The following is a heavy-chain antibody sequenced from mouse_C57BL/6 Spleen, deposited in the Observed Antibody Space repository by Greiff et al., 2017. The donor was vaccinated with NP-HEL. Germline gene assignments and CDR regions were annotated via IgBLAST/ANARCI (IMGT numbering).Heavy chain of an antibody. CDR2: IDPSDSET. J-gene: IGHJ1*03. Sequence: VQLQQPGAELVRPGSSVKLSCKASGYTFTSYWMHWVKQRPIQGLEWIGNIDPSDSETHYNQKFKDKATLTVDKSSSTAYMQISRLTSEDSAVYYGARKGYYGSYWYFDVWGTGTTVTVSS. CDR3: ARKGYYGSYWYFDV. V-gene: IGHV1-52*01. CDR1: GYTFTSYW. D-gene: IGHD1-1*01.